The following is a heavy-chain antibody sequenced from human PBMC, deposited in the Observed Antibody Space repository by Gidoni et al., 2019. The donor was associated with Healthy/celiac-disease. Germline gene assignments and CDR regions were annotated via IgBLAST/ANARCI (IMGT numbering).Heavy chain of an antibody. D-gene: IGHD5-18*01. V-gene: IGHV3-30*18. CDR2: ISYDGSNK. CDR1: GFTFSSSG. J-gene: IGHJ4*02. Sequence: QVQLVESGGGVVQPGRSLRLSCAASGFTFSSSGMHWVRQAPGKGLEWVAVISYDGSNKYYADSVKGRFTISRDNSKNTLYLQMNSLRAEDTAVYYCAKGYSYGLHWGQGTLVTVSS. CDR3: AKGYSYGLH.